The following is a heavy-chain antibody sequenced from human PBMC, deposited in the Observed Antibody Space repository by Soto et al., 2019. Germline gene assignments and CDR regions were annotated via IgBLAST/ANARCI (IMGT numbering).Heavy chain of an antibody. Sequence: EVQLLESGGGLVHPGGSLRLSCAASGFTFSNFAMSWVRQAPGMGLEWVSTISGSGGSTYYADSVKGRFTISRDNSKNTLFLQMNSLRAEDTAVYYCAQDAAGTGSTSCYAMDVWGQGTTVTVSS. CDR1: GFTFSNFA. D-gene: IGHD2-2*01. V-gene: IGHV3-23*01. J-gene: IGHJ6*02. CDR2: ISGSGGST. CDR3: AQDAAGTGSTSCYAMDV.